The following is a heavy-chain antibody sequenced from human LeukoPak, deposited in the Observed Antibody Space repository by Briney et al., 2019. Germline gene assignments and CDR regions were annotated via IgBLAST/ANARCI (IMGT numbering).Heavy chain of an antibody. CDR1: GFTFSSYD. Sequence: PGGSLRLSCAASGFTFSSYDMSWVRQAPGKGLEWVSAISGSGGSTYYADSVKGRFTISRDNSKNTLYLQMNGLRAEDTAVYYCAKEPSIAVGALNWFDPWGQGTLVTVSS. V-gene: IGHV3-23*01. J-gene: IGHJ5*02. CDR2: ISGSGGST. CDR3: AKEPSIAVGALNWFDP. D-gene: IGHD6-19*01.